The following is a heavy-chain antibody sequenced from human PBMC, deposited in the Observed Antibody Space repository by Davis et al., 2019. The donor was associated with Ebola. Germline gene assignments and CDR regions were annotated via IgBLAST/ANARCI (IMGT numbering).Heavy chain of an antibody. CDR2: VHGGNGNT. CDR3: ARGATGWY. CDR1: GFTLTNYA. V-gene: IGHV1-3*01. D-gene: IGHD5-24*01. J-gene: IGHJ4*02. Sequence: ASVKVSCKASGFTLTNYAIHWVRQAPGQRLEWMGWVHGGNGNTKYSQKFQGRVTITRDTSASTAYMELSSLRSEDTAVYYCARGATGWYWGQGTLVTVSS.